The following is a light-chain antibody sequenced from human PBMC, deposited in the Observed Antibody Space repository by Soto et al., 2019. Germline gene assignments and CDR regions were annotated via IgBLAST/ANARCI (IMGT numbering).Light chain of an antibody. V-gene: IGKV1-5*03. CDR3: QQYNSYSRT. Sequence: DIQMTQSPSTLSASVGDRVTITCRASQSISSWLAWYQQKPGKAPKLLIYKASSLESGVPSRFSGSGSGTEFTLTISSLQPDDFATYDCQQYNSYSRTFGLGTNVEIK. CDR2: KAS. J-gene: IGKJ1*01. CDR1: QSISSW.